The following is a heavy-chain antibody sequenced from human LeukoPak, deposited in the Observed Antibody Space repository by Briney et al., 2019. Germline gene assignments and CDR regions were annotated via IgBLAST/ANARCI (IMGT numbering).Heavy chain of an antibody. CDR2: ISWNSGSI. V-gene: IGHV3-9*01. CDR3: ARDGGSSWYFDY. CDR1: GFTFDDYA. J-gene: IGHJ4*02. D-gene: IGHD6-13*01. Sequence: AGGSLRLSCAASGFTFDDYAMHWVRQAPGKGLEWVSGISWNSGSIGYADSVKGRFTISRDNAKNSLYLQMSSLRAEDTAVYYCARDGGSSWYFDYWGQGTLVTVSS.